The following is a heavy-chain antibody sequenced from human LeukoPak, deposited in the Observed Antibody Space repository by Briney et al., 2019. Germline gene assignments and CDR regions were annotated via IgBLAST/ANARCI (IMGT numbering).Heavy chain of an antibody. D-gene: IGHD2-15*01. CDR2: ISSSGSTI. CDR3: ARNPLGYCSGGSCYGDAFDI. Sequence: GGSLRLSCAASGFTFSSYEMNWVRQAPGKGLEWVSYISSSGSTIYYADSVKGRFTISRDNAKNSLYLQMNSLRAEDTVVYYCARNPLGYCSGGSCYGDAFDIWGQGTMVTVSS. J-gene: IGHJ3*02. CDR1: GFTFSSYE. V-gene: IGHV3-48*03.